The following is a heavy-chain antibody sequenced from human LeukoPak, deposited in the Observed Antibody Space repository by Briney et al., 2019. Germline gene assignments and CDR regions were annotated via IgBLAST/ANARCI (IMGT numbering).Heavy chain of an antibody. J-gene: IGHJ5*02. CDR1: GFTFSSYR. D-gene: IGHD1-26*01. CDR3: AREAVGAEYNWFDP. Sequence: GGSLRLSCAASGFTFSSYRMNWVRQAPGKGLEWVAVISYDGSNKYYADSVKGRFTISRDNSKNTLYLQMNSLRAEDTAVYYWAREAVGAEYNWFDPWGQGTLVTVSS. V-gene: IGHV3-30-3*01. CDR2: ISYDGSNK.